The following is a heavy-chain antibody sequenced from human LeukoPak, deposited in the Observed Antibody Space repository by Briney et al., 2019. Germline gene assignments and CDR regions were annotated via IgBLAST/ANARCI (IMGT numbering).Heavy chain of an antibody. D-gene: IGHD2-21*01. CDR3: ARVGDEDY. J-gene: IGHJ4*02. CDR2: IYYSGST. Sequence: PGGSLRLSCAASGFTFSSYAMSWVRQPPGKGLEWIGSIYYSGSTYYNPSLKSRVTISVDTSKNQFSLKLSSVTAADTAVYYCARVGDEDYWGQGTLVTVSS. CDR1: GFTFSSYA. V-gene: IGHV4-39*07.